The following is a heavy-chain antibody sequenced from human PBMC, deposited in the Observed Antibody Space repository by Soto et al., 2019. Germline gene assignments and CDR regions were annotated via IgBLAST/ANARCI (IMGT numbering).Heavy chain of an antibody. V-gene: IGHV4-39*01. D-gene: IGHD3-9*01. J-gene: IGHJ4*02. CDR2: IYYRGNT. CDR3: ARLEGLATISYYFDF. CDR1: GDSINSDKYY. Sequence: SETPSLTCSVSGDSINSDKYYWGWIRQPPGKGMEWIGRIYYRGNTYYNPSLQTRVTISLDKSKSQFSLRLNSVTAADSAVYFCARLEGLATISYYFDFWGQGAQVTVSS.